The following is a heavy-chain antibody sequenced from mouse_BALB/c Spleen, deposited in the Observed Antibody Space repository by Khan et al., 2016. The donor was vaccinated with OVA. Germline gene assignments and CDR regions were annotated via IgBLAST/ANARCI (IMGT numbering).Heavy chain of an antibody. Sequence: EVQLQESGPGLVKPSQSLSLTCTVTGYSITSGYAWNWIRQFPGNKLEWMGYISYSGVTSYTPSLKSRSSIPRDTSKNQFFLQLNSVTAEDTATYYCSRGNYYGYYFDYWGQGTTLTVSS. J-gene: IGHJ2*01. CDR3: SRGNYYGYYFDY. CDR1: GYSITSGYA. V-gene: IGHV3-2*02. CDR2: ISYSGVT. D-gene: IGHD1-1*01.